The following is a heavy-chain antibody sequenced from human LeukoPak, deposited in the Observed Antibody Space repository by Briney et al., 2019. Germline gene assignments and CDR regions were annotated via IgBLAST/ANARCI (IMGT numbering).Heavy chain of an antibody. CDR2: ISSSSSYI. J-gene: IGHJ4*02. Sequence: PGGSLRLSCAASGFTFSSYSMNWVRQAPGKGLEWVSSISSSSSYIYYADSVKGRFTISRDNAKNSLYLQMNSLRAENTAVYYCAREPVEMATIEDYWGQGTLVTVSS. D-gene: IGHD5-24*01. CDR1: GFTFSSYS. V-gene: IGHV3-21*01. CDR3: AREPVEMATIEDY.